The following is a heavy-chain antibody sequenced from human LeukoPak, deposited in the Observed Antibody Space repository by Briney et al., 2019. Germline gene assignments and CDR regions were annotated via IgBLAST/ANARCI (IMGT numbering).Heavy chain of an antibody. D-gene: IGHD1-26*01. V-gene: IGHV1-69*13. CDR1: GGTSSSYA. CDR3: ASIRGAATFDY. J-gene: IGHJ4*02. Sequence: ASVTVSCTASGGTSSSYAISWVRQAPGQGLEWMGGIIPIFGTANYAQKFQGRATITADESTSTAYMELSSLRSEDTAVYYCASIRGAATFDYWGQGTLVTVSS. CDR2: IIPIFGTA.